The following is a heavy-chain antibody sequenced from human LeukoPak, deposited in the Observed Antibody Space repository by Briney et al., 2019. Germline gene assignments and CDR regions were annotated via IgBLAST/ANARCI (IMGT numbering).Heavy chain of an antibody. CDR2: ISSSSSTI. Sequence: GRSLRLSCAASGFTFSSYSMNWVRQAPGMGLEWVSYISSSSSTIYYADSVKGRFTISRDNAKNSLNLQMNSLRDEDTAVYYCARDYYDSSGYYYARGDYWGQGTLVTVSS. D-gene: IGHD3-22*01. CDR1: GFTFSSYS. CDR3: ARDYYDSSGYYYARGDY. J-gene: IGHJ4*02. V-gene: IGHV3-48*02.